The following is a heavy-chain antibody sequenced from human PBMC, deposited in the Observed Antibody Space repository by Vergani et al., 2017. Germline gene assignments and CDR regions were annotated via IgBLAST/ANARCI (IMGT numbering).Heavy chain of an antibody. CDR3: ASSNRWADGWFDP. CDR2: INPSGGST. J-gene: IGHJ5*02. CDR1: GYTFTSYY. D-gene: IGHD5-24*01. Sequence: QVQLVQSGAEVKKPGASVKVSCKASGYTFTSYYMHWVRQAPGQGLEWMGIINPSGGSTSYAQKFQGRVTMTRDTSTSTVYMELSSLRSEDTAVYYCASSNRWADGWFDPWGQGTLVTVSS. V-gene: IGHV1-46*01.